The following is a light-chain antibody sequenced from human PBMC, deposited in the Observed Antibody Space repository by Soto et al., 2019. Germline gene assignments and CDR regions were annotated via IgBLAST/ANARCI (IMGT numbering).Light chain of an antibody. CDR1: SSDVGASTY. CDR3: CSYTTSSTL. CDR2: EVT. J-gene: IGLJ1*01. V-gene: IGLV2-14*01. Sequence: QSALTQPASVSGSPGQSITISCTGSSSDVGASTYVSWYQQHPNRAPQLLIYEVTNRPSGISSRFSGSKSGNTASLSISGLQAEDEADYYCCSYTTSSTLFGTGTKV.